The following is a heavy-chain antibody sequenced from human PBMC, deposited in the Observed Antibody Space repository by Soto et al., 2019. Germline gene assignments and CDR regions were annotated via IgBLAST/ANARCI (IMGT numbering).Heavy chain of an antibody. V-gene: IGHV3-23*01. D-gene: IGHD3-3*01. CDR2: ISGSGQTT. J-gene: IGHJ5*02. CDR3: AKDQRKPAIFGVVTLS. Sequence: PGGSLRLSCAASGFTFSSYAMSWVRQVPGKGLEWVSAISGSGQTTYYADSVKGRFTVSRDNSNNTLYLQMNSLRAEDTAVYYCAKDQRKPAIFGVVTLSWGQGTRVTVSS. CDR1: GFTFSSYA.